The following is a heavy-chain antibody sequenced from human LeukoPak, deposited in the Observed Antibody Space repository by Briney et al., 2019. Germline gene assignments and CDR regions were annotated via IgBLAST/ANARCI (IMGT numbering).Heavy chain of an antibody. CDR1: GYTLTELS. CDR2: FDPEDGET. CDR3: ATGVSGSYPPWFDP. V-gene: IGHV1-24*01. D-gene: IGHD1-26*01. Sequence: ASVKVSCKVSGYTLTELSMHWVRQAPGKGLEWMGGFDPEDGETIYAQKFQGRVTMTEDTSTDTAYMELSSLRSEDTAVYYCATGVSGSYPPWFDPWGQGTLVTVSS. J-gene: IGHJ5*02.